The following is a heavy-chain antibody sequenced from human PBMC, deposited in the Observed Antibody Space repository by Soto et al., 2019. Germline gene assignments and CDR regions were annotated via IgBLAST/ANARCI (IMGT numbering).Heavy chain of an antibody. CDR3: VRGMGGRPLWYYGMGV. Sequence: GESLKISCNGSGYNFTNSWIAWVRQMPGKGLEWMGVIYPGDSNTKYRPSFQGQVTISADKSINTAYLQWSSLKASDTAMDYCVRGMGGRPLWYYGMGVWGPGTTVTVSS. CDR1: GYNFTNSW. V-gene: IGHV5-51*01. J-gene: IGHJ6*01. D-gene: IGHD1-26*01. CDR2: IYPGDSNT.